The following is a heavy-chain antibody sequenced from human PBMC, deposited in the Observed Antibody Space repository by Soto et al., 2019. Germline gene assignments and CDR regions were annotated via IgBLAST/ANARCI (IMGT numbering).Heavy chain of an antibody. Sequence: SETLSLTCTVSGVSISSSSYYWGWIRQPPGKGLEWIGSIYYSGSTYYNPSLKSRVTISVDTSKNQFSLKLSSVTAADTAVYYCARHNGTYYDFWSGYYTPVYYYYYMDVWGKGTTVTVSS. V-gene: IGHV4-39*01. CDR2: IYYSGST. CDR1: GVSISSSSYY. CDR3: ARHNGTYYDFWSGYYTPVYYYYYMDV. J-gene: IGHJ6*03. D-gene: IGHD3-3*01.